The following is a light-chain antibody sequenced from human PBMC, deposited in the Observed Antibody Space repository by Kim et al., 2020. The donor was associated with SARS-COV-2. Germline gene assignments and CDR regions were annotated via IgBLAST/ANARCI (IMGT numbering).Light chain of an antibody. J-gene: IGLJ3*02. Sequence: RVTISCTGSSSNVGAGYDVHWYQQLPGTAPKLLIYGNINRPSGVPDRFSGSKSGTSASLAITGLQAEDEADYYCQSYDTSLSGWVFGGGTKLTVL. V-gene: IGLV1-40*01. CDR2: GNI. CDR3: QSYDTSLSGWV. CDR1: SSNVGAGYD.